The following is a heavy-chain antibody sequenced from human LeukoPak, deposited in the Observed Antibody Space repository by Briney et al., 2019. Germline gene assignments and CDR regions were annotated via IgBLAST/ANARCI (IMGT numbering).Heavy chain of an antibody. D-gene: IGHD3-16*01. V-gene: IGHV3-23*01. CDR1: GFTFSTYA. Sequence: GSLRLSCAASGFTFSTYAMSWVRQAPGKGLEWVSVIGLGGEIRYYADSEKGRFTISRDNSKNTLYMEMNTLRAEDTAVYYCARGGKSTSRSDSWGQGTLVTVSS. CDR3: ARGGKSTSRSDS. J-gene: IGHJ5*01. CDR2: IGLGGEIR.